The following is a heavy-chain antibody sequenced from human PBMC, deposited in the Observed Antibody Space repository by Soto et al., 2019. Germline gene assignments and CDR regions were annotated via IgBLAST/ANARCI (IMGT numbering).Heavy chain of an antibody. CDR3: ATSRQDILTGYYTAILDY. CDR1: GYRFTSYL. Sequence: TGESLKISCQGSGYRFTSYLIGWVRQLPGKGLEWMGIIYPGDSDTRYSPSFQGQVTISADKSISTAYLQWSSLKASDTAMYYCATSRQDILTGYYTAILDYWGQGTLVTVSS. CDR2: IYPGDSDT. V-gene: IGHV5-51*01. D-gene: IGHD3-9*01. J-gene: IGHJ4*02.